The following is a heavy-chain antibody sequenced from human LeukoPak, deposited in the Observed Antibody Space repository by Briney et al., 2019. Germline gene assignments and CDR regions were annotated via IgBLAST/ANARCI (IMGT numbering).Heavy chain of an antibody. J-gene: IGHJ4*02. CDR1: GFIFSSYW. D-gene: IGHD6-19*01. CDR3: AKDRGEQWLVTSFDY. CDR2: INPDGSST. Sequence: GGSLRLSCAASGFIFSSYWMHWVRQAPGKGLVWVSRINPDGSSTTYADSVKGRFTISRDNAKNTLSLQMNSLRAEDTAVYYCAKDRGEQWLVTSFDYWGQGTLVTVSS. V-gene: IGHV3-74*01.